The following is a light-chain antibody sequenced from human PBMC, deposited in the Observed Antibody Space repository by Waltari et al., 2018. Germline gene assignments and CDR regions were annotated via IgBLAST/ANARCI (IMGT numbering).Light chain of an antibody. V-gene: IGKV1-33*01. CDR2: DAS. J-gene: IGKJ2*01. CDR3: QQYDNLPRL. CDR1: QDISNY. Sequence: DIQMTQSPSSLSASVGDRVTITCQASQDISNYLNWYQQKPGKAPKLLIYDASNLETGVPSRFSGSGSGTDFTFTISSLQPEDIATYYCQQYDNLPRLFGQGTKLEIK.